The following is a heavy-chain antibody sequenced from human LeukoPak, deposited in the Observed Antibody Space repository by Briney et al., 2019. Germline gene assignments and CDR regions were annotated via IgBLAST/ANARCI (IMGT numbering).Heavy chain of an antibody. CDR3: ARAYYFDSSGYYYNFDY. D-gene: IGHD3-22*01. V-gene: IGHV4-39*02. CDR2: IYYSGST. CDR1: GDSISSSNYY. Sequence: KPSETLSLTCTVSGDSISSSNYYWGWIRQPPGQGLEWIGSIYYSGSTYYNPSLKRRVTISVDTSKNLFSLKLSSVTAADTAVYYCARAYYFDSSGYYYNFDYWGQGTLVTVSS. J-gene: IGHJ4*02.